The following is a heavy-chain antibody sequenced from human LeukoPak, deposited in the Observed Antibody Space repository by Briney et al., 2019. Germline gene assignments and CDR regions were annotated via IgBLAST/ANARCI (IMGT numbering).Heavy chain of an antibody. Sequence: SVKVSCKASGGTFSSYAISWVRQAPGQGLEWMGGIIPIFGTANYAQKFQGRITITTDESTSTAYMELSSLRSEDTAVYYCARAGIRMNYDILTGYTWFDPWGQGTLVTVSS. CDR3: ARAGIRMNYDILTGYTWFDP. CDR1: GGTFSSYA. D-gene: IGHD3-9*01. J-gene: IGHJ5*02. V-gene: IGHV1-69*05. CDR2: IIPIFGTA.